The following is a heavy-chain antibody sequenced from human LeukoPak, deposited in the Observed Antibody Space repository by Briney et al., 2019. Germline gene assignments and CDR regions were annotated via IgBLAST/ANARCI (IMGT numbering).Heavy chain of an antibody. D-gene: IGHD2-21*02. Sequence: GRFTISRDNAKNSLYLQMNSLRAEDTAVYYCASQAYCGGDCYYAFHPRYFDYWGQGTLVTVSS. J-gene: IGHJ4*02. CDR3: ASQAYCGGDCYYAFHPRYFDY. V-gene: IGHV3-11*06.